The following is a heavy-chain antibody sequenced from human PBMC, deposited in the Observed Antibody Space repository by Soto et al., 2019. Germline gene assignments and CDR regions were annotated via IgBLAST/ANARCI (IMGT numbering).Heavy chain of an antibody. CDR1: GGSFSVYV. V-gene: IGHV4-34*01. CDR2: INHSGST. J-gene: IGHJ4*02. D-gene: IGHD4-4*01. CDR3: ASYRYDY. Sequence: PSETLALTCAFYGGSFSVYVWSWIRQPPGKGMEWIGEINHSGSTNYNPSLKSRVTISVDTSKNQVSLQLNSVTPDDTAVYYCASYRYDYWGQGTVVTVSS.